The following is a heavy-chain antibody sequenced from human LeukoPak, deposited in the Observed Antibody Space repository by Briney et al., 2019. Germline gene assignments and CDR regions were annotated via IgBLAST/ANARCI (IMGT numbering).Heavy chain of an antibody. CDR3: ARESSSDNDDYYHNPEYLQH. D-gene: IGHD3-10*01. V-gene: IGHV3-48*03. CDR2: ISSSGNII. Sequence: GGSLRLSCAASGFTFRRYEMNWVRQAPGKGLEWIAYISSSGNIIYYSDSVKGRFTISRDNANSSLYLQMNSLSAEDTAVYYCARESSSDNDDYYHNPEYLQHWGQGALVTVSS. CDR1: GFTFRRYE. J-gene: IGHJ1*01.